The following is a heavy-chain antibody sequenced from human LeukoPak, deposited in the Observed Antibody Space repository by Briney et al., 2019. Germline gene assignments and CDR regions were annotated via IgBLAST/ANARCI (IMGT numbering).Heavy chain of an antibody. V-gene: IGHV1-46*01. CDR1: GYTFTNYY. CDR3: APSAFDY. Sequence: GASVKVSCKASGYTFTNYYMHWVRQAPGQGLEWVGIINPSDNSTSYAQKFQGRVTMTWDTSTSTVYMELSSLRFEDTAVYYCAPSAFDYWGQGTLVTVSP. D-gene: IGHD3-10*01. J-gene: IGHJ4*02. CDR2: INPSDNST.